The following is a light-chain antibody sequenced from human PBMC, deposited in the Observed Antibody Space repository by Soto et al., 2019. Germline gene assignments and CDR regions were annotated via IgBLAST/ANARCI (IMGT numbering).Light chain of an antibody. Sequence: IVMTQSPATLSLSPGQRATLSCRASQTVSSNSAWYQKKPGQAPRLLIYGASTRATGVPARFSGSGSGPEFTLTISTLQSEDFAVYYCQQYDNWPPLTFGGGTKVDIK. J-gene: IGKJ4*01. CDR1: QTVSSN. CDR2: GAS. V-gene: IGKV3-15*01. CDR3: QQYDNWPPLT.